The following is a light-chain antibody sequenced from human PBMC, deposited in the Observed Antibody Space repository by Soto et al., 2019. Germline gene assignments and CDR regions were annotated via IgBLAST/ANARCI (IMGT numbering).Light chain of an antibody. CDR2: EVS. J-gene: IGLJ3*02. CDR1: SSDVGGYKY. Sequence: QSVLTQPASVSGSPGQSITISCTGTSSDVGGYKYVSWYQQHPGKAPKLMIYEVSNRPSGVSNRFSGSKSGSTASLTISGLRAEDEADYYCSSYTTSTIWVFGGGTKVTVL. CDR3: SSYTTSTIWV. V-gene: IGLV2-14*01.